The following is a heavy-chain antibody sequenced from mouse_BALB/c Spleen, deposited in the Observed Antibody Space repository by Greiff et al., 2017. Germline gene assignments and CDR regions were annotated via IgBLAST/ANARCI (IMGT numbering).Heavy chain of an antibody. D-gene: IGHD2-1*01. J-gene: IGHJ4*01. V-gene: IGHV5-6-5*01. Sequence: DVKLVESGGGLVKPGGSLKLSCAASGFTFSSYAMSWVRQTPEKRLEWVASISSGGSTYYPDSVKGRFTISRDNARNILYLQMSSLRSEDTAMYYCARNGNYAYYYAMDYWGQGTSVTVSS. CDR3: ARNGNYAYYYAMDY. CDR2: ISSGGST. CDR1: GFTFSSYA.